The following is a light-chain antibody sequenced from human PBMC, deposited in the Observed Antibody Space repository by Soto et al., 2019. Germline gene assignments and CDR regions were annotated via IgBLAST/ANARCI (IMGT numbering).Light chain of an antibody. CDR2: GAS. CDR3: QQYGSSLKWT. Sequence: EIVLAQSPGTLSLSPGERATLSCRASQSVSSSYLAWYQQKPGQAPRLLIYGASSRATGIPDRFSGSGSGTDFTLTISRLEPEDFAVYYCQQYGSSLKWTFVLGTKVDIK. CDR1: QSVSSSY. J-gene: IGKJ1*01. V-gene: IGKV3-20*01.